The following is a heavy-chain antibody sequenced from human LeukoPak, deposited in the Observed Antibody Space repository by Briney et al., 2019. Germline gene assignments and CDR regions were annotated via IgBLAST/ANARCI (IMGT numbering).Heavy chain of an antibody. Sequence: GGSLRLSCAASGFTFSSYGMHWVRQAPGKGLEWVAFIRYDGSNKYYADSVKGRFTISRDNSKNTLYLQMNSLRAEDTAVYYCAKAGRRWLHEFDYWGQGTLVTVSS. CDR3: AKAGRRWLHEFDY. CDR2: IRYDGSNK. D-gene: IGHD5-24*01. CDR1: GFTFSSYG. V-gene: IGHV3-30*02. J-gene: IGHJ4*02.